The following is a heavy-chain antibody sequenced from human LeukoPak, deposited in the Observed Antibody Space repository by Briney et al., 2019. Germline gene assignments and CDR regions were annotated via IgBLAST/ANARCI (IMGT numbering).Heavy chain of an antibody. D-gene: IGHD5-18*01. Sequence: GRSLRLSCVASGYSFSSYGIHWVRRAPGKGLEWMTFIRYDGSQKYYADSVKGRFTISRDDSKNTLSLQMNNLRAEDTAVYYCALGYNFGYQYFDFWGQGTLVTVSS. CDR1: GYSFSSYG. CDR3: ALGYNFGYQYFDF. V-gene: IGHV3-30*02. J-gene: IGHJ4*02. CDR2: IRYDGSQK.